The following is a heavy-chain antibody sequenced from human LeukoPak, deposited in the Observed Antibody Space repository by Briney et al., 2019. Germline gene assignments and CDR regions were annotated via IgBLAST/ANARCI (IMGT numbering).Heavy chain of an antibody. D-gene: IGHD2-15*01. CDR1: GDSVISGDYR. Sequence: SETLSLTCTVSGDSVISGDYRWTWVRQPPGKGLEWIGYIYHSGSIYYNPSLKGRVTISIDTSKNQFSLNLNSVTAADTAVYYCARDGGSCSGGSCYGPLDYWGQGTLVTVSS. V-gene: IGHV4-30-4*01. CDR3: ARDGGSCSGGSCYGPLDY. CDR2: IYHSGSI. J-gene: IGHJ4*02.